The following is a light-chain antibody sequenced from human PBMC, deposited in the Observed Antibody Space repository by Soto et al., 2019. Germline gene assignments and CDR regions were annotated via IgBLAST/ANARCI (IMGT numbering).Light chain of an antibody. CDR1: SSNIGAGFD. J-gene: IGLJ2*01. CDR2: DDN. V-gene: IGLV1-40*01. CDR3: PSYDRSLTNHVV. Sequence: QSVLTQAPSVSGAPGQRVTISCTGSSSNIGAGFDVHWYQQLPGTAPKLLIYDDNSRPSGVPDRFSASKSGTSASLAITGLQAEGEACYNSPSYDRSLTNHVVFGVGPQLTVL.